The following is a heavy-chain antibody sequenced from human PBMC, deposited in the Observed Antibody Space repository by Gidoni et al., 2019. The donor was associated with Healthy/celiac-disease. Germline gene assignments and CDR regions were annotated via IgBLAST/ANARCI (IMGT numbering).Heavy chain of an antibody. CDR3: ARTIGGGSFAPFDY. CDR1: GFPFSSYS. J-gene: IGHJ4*02. D-gene: IGHD3-16*01. CDR2: ISSSSSTI. V-gene: IGHV3-48*04. Sequence: EVQLVESGGGLVQPGGSLRLSCAASGFPFSSYSMNWVRQAPGKGLEWVSYISSSSSTIYYADSVKGRFTISRDNAKNSLYLQMNSLRAEDTAVYYCARTIGGGSFAPFDYWGQGTLVTVSS.